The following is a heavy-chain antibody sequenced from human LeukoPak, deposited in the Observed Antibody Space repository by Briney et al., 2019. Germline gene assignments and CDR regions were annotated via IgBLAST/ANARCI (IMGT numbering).Heavy chain of an antibody. D-gene: IGHD6-25*01. V-gene: IGHV3-48*01. CDR2: ISAGSGTI. CDR3: AREAGSADH. Sequence: PGGSLRLSCSASGFAFSSYGMNWVRQAPGKGLEWVSYISAGSGTIFYADSVKGRFTVSRDNAKNSLYLQMNSLRAEDTGVYYCAREAGSADHWGQGTLVTVSS. CDR1: GFAFSSYG. J-gene: IGHJ4*02.